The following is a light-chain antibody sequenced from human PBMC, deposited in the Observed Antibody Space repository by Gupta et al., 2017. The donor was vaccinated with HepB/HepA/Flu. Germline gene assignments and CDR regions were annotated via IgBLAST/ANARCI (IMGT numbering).Light chain of an antibody. CDR3: QQSDSNPRT. CDR2: AAS. J-gene: IGKJ1*01. Sequence: DIQMTQSPSSLSASVGDRVTITWRTSQSISNYLNWYQQKSGAAPKLLIHAASRWQSGVPSRFSGSGSGTDFTLTISRRQPEDFANYYCQQSDSNPRTFGQGTKVEIK. V-gene: IGKV1-39*01. CDR1: QSISNY.